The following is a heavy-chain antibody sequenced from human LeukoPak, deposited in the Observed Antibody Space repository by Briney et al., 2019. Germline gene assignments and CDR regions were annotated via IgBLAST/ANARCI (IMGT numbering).Heavy chain of an antibody. Sequence: SETLSLTCTVSGGSISSGSYFWSWIRQPAGKGLEWIGRIYTSGSTNYNPALKCRVTISVDTSKNQFSLKLSSVTAADTAVYYCARNDILTGYCFDYWGQGTLVTVSS. CDR3: ARNDILTGYCFDY. D-gene: IGHD3-9*01. V-gene: IGHV4-61*02. J-gene: IGHJ4*02. CDR1: GGSISSGSYF. CDR2: IYTSGST.